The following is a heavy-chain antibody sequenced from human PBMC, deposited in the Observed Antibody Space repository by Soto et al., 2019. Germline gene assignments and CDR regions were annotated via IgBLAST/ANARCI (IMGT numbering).Heavy chain of an antibody. V-gene: IGHV1-18*01. D-gene: IGHD6-13*01. CDR1: GYSFTSYG. CDR3: ARDLGQQLVDC. Sequence: QVQLVQSGAEVKKPGASVKVSCKASGYSFTSYGISWVRQAPGQGLEWMGWISAYNGNKKYAQKRPGRVTMTTDTATSTAYMELRSLRSADTAVYDCARDLGQQLVDCWGQGALVTASS. J-gene: IGHJ4*02. CDR2: ISAYNGNK.